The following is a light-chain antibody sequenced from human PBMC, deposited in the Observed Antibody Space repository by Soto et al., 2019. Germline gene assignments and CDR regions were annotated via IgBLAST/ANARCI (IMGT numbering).Light chain of an antibody. CDR2: GAS. J-gene: IGKJ4*01. Sequence: EIVMTQSPATLSVSPGERATLSCRASQSVSVNLAWYQQKPGQPPRLLIYGASTRATGIPARFSGSGSGTEFTLTINSLQSEDFAVYYCQQDNNSPPLTFGGGTKVDI. CDR1: QSVSVN. V-gene: IGKV3-15*01. CDR3: QQDNNSPPLT.